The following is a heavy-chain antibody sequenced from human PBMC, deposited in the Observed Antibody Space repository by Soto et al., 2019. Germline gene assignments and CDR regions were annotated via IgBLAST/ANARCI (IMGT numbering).Heavy chain of an antibody. J-gene: IGHJ4*02. D-gene: IGHD1-7*01. CDR3: ARTGELRLDS. Sequence: QVHLVQSGAEVKKPGASVRVSCKASSYTFSNYGISWVRQAPGQGLEWLGWISAYSGKTNYAQSLQVRVTMTTDTSTTTAYLELRSLTSDDTAVYYCARTGELRLDSWGQGTLVTVSS. CDR2: ISAYSGKT. CDR1: SYTFSNYG. V-gene: IGHV1-18*01.